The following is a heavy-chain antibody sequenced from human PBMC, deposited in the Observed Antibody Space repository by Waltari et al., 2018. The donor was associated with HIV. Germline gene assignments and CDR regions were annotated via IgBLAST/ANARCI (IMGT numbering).Heavy chain of an antibody. J-gene: IGHJ4*02. D-gene: IGHD3-10*01. CDR1: GYTFTNFF. CDR3: ARGPIVGSYANY. CDR2: FAPYSPAT. Sequence: VQLVQSGAEVKKPGASVKISCKTSGYTFTNFFLHWVRQAPGGGLEWMARFAPYSPATLPEHVFQDRLIMTGDTTTGTAYLELTSLTPNDTGFYFCARGPIVGSYANYWGQGTLVTVSS. V-gene: IGHV1-2*05.